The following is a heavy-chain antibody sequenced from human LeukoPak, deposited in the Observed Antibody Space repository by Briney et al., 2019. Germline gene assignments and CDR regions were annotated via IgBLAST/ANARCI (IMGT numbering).Heavy chain of an antibody. Sequence: SDSLSLTCAVYGGSFSGYYWSWIRQPPGKGLEWIGEINHSGSTNYNPSLKSRVTISVDTSKNQFSLKLSSVTAADTAVYYCARESSRLFDYWGQGTLVTVS. J-gene: IGHJ4*02. CDR1: GGSFSGYY. CDR3: ARESSRLFDY. V-gene: IGHV4-34*01. D-gene: IGHD6-13*01. CDR2: INHSGST.